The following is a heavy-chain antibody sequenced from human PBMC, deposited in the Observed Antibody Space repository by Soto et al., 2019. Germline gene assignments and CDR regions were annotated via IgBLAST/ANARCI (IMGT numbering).Heavy chain of an antibody. CDR1: GCTFSSYS. J-gene: IGHJ3*02. CDR2: ISSSSSYL. Sequence: EVKLVESGGGLVKPGGSLRLSCAASGCTFSSYSMNWVRQAPGTGLEWVSSISSSSSYLYYADSVKGPCTISRDTAKNSLYLQMNSLSAEDTAVYYCARDRDSGQQLAYSFDIWGHGTMVTVSS. CDR3: ARDRDSGQQLAYSFDI. D-gene: IGHD6-13*01. V-gene: IGHV3-21*01.